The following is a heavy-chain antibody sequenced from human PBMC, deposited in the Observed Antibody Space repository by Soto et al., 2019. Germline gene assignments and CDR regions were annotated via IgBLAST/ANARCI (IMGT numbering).Heavy chain of an antibody. CDR1: GFRFRDYW. V-gene: IGHV3-7*03. CDR2: IKQDESDK. Sequence: PGGSLRLSCAVSGFRFRDYWMSWVRQAPGKGLEWVANIKQDESDKYYVDSVKGRFTISRDNAKNALHLQMNSLRVEDTAVYYCAAYCYTMTCTHFHGYSWGQGTQV. J-gene: IGHJ5*02. CDR3: AAYCYTMTCTHFHGYS. D-gene: IGHD3-16*02.